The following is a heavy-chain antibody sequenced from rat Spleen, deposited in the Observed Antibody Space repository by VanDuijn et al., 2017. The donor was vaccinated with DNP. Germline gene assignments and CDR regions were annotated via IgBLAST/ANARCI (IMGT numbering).Heavy chain of an antibody. D-gene: IGHD1-10*01. CDR3: SREGQPYYAMDA. CDR1: GFSLTTYS. CDR2: ISSGGDT. J-gene: IGHJ4*01. V-gene: IGHV2-15*01. Sequence: QVQLKESGPGLVQPSETLSLTCTVSGFSLTTYSVSWARQPPGKGLEWIATISSGGDTDYNSALKSRLSISRDTSKNQVFLKMNSLQIEDTAIYFCSREGQPYYAMDAWGQGTSVTVSS.